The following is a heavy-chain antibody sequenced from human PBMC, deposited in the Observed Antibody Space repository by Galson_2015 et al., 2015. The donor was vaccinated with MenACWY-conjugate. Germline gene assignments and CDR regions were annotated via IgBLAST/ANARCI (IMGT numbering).Heavy chain of an antibody. CDR3: ARDLASDYNWSFDL. CDR2: ISADNGNS. Sequence: SVRLSCEASGFTFTNYGMSWVRQAPGQGLEWMGCISADNGNSNYAQKLQGRVTMTTDTSTSTAYMELKSLRSDDTAVYYCARDLASDYNWSFDLWGRGTLVTVSS. D-gene: IGHD3-10*01. J-gene: IGHJ2*01. V-gene: IGHV1-18*01. CDR1: GFTFTNYG.